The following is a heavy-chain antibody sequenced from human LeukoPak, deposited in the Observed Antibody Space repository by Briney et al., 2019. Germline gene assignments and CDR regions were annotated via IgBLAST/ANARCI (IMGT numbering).Heavy chain of an antibody. CDR1: SDSIPSPY. CDR2: ISYTGST. Sequence: PSETLSLTCTVSSDSIPSPYWSWIRQSPGKGLEWIAYISYTGSTRYNPSFKSRVTVSIDMSTNQFSLRFTSVTAADTAVYYCARHFTVGGNYYFGHWDQGTPVTVSS. D-gene: IGHD3-10*01. V-gene: IGHV4-59*08. CDR3: ARHFTVGGNYYFGH. J-gene: IGHJ4*02.